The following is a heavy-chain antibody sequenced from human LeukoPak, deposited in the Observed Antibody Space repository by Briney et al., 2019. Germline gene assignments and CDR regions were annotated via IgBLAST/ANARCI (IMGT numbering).Heavy chain of an antibody. V-gene: IGHV3-21*01. D-gene: IGHD2-2*01. CDR2: ISSSSSYI. Sequence: GGSLRLSCAASGFTFSSYSMNWVRQAPGKGLEWVSSISSSSSYIYYADSVKGRFTISRDNAKNSLYLQMNSLRAEDTAVYYCARAYSANIVVVPAAMSYYYYYYMDVWGKGTTVTVSS. CDR1: GFTFSSYS. J-gene: IGHJ6*03. CDR3: ARAYSANIVVVPAAMSYYYYYYMDV.